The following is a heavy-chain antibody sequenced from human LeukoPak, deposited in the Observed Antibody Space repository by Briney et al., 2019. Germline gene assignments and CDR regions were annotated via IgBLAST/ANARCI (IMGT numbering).Heavy chain of an antibody. CDR3: ARRGGLIMVNFDY. CDR1: GGSFSGHY. CDR2: INHSGST. Sequence: SETLSLTCAVYGGSFSGHYWSWIRQPPGKGLEWIGEINHSGSTNYNPSLKSRVTISVDTSKNQFSLKLSSVTAADTAVYYCARRGGLIMVNFDYWGQGTLVTVSS. J-gene: IGHJ4*02. D-gene: IGHD4/OR15-4a*01. V-gene: IGHV4-34*01.